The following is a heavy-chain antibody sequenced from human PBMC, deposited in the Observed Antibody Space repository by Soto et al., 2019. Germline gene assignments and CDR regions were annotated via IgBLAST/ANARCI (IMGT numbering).Heavy chain of an antibody. CDR2: TYYRSTRWYY. Sequence: QVQLQQSSPGLVRHSQTFSLTCAISGDSVSSNIAAWNCIMQSPSSGLEWLGRTYYRSTRWYYDYALSEKSPITVNPDTTKNQFALHLNSVTPEDTAVYYCAGTTSLQWYYMDVWDKRTTVTVPS. CDR3: AGTTSLQWYYMDV. V-gene: IGHV6-1*01. D-gene: IGHD1-7*01. CDR1: GDSVSSNIAA. J-gene: IGHJ6*03.